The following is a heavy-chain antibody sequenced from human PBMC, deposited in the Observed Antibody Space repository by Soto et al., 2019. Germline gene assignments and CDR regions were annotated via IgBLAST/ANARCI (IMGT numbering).Heavy chain of an antibody. CDR1: GFIFSSYD. CDR3: AKDGYCSISSCLAWDYYYAMDV. Sequence: QVQLVESGGGVVQPGRSLRLSCAASGFIFSSYDMHWVRQAPGKGLEWVAAISYDGSNKYYADSVRGRFTISRDNSKKTLFLQMNSLRAEDTAVYYCAKDGYCSISSCLAWDYYYAMDVWGQGTTVTVSS. V-gene: IGHV3-30*18. J-gene: IGHJ6*02. CDR2: ISYDGSNK. D-gene: IGHD2-2*03.